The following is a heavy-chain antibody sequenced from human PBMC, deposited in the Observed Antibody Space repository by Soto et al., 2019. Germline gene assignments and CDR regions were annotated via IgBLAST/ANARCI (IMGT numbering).Heavy chain of an antibody. CDR1: GGTFNNYA. D-gene: IGHD3-10*01. CDR3: ASFDGTLVRGGRSSPYEMDV. Sequence: QVLLVQSGPEVKKPGSSVKVSCKASGGTFNNYAINWVRQAPGKGLEWMGGIIPTFGTGNHAQKFQGRVTSTADESSTIASMELNSLRSEDTAIYYCASFDGTLVRGGRSSPYEMDVWGQGTRVSVSS. V-gene: IGHV1-69*01. CDR2: IIPTFGTG. J-gene: IGHJ6*02.